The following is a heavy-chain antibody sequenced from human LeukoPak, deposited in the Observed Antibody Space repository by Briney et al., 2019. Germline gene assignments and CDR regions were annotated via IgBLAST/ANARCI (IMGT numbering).Heavy chain of an antibody. CDR3: ARQDPVVVAATGWFDP. Sequence: PSETLSLTCAVYGGSFSGYYWSWIRQPPGRGLEWIGEINHSGSTNYNPSLKSRDTISVDTSKNQYSLKLSSVTAADTAVYYWARQDPVVVAATGWFDPWGQGTLVTVSS. CDR1: GGSFSGYY. V-gene: IGHV4-34*01. J-gene: IGHJ5*02. CDR2: INHSGST. D-gene: IGHD2-15*01.